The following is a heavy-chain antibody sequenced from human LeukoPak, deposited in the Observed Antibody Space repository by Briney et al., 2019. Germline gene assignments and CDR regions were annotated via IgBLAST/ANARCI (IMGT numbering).Heavy chain of an antibody. V-gene: IGHV3-21*01. CDR2: VSSSSSYI. CDR1: GFTFSSYS. CDR3: ARVHREAASRYYFDY. Sequence: PGGSLRLSCAASGFTFSSYSMNWVRQAPGKGLEWVSSVSSSSSYIYYADSVKGRFTISRDNAKNSLYLQMNSLRAEDTAVYYCARVHREAASRYYFDYWGQGTLVTVSS. J-gene: IGHJ4*02. D-gene: IGHD1-26*01.